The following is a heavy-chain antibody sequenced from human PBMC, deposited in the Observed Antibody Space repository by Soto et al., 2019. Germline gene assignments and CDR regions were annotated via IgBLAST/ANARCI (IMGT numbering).Heavy chain of an antibody. CDR2: INYSGST. Sequence: SETLSLTCTVSGGSITSGPYFWGWIRQPPGKGLEWIGKINYSGSTYYNPSLKSRVTISVDTSKNQFSLKLSSVTAADTAVYYCARGRRSGVSGEPLVYFDYWGQGTLVTVSS. CDR3: ARGRRSGVSGEPLVYFDY. CDR1: GGSITSGPYF. V-gene: IGHV4-39*07. J-gene: IGHJ4*02. D-gene: IGHD3-10*01.